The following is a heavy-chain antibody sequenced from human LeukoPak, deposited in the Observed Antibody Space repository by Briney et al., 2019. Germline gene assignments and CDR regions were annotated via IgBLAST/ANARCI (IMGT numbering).Heavy chain of an antibody. D-gene: IGHD4-17*01. CDR3: AILTTDENEDFDY. V-gene: IGHV1-46*01. CDR2: INPSGGST. J-gene: IGHJ4*02. CDR1: GYTFTSYY. Sequence: ASVKVSCKASGYTFTSYYMHWVRQAPGQGLEWMGIINPSGGSTSYAQKFQGRVTMTRDTSTSTVYMELRSLRSEDTAVYYCAILTTDENEDFDYWGQGTLVTVSS.